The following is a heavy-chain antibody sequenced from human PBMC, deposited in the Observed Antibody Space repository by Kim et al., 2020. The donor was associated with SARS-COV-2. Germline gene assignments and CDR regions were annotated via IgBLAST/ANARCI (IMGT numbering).Heavy chain of an antibody. CDR1: GLTFNKYG. CDR2: ISGSSGTI. CDR3: AEVAGKWGDYNFDI. V-gene: IGHV3-23*01. J-gene: IGHJ3*02. Sequence: GGSLRLSCVAAGLTFNKYGMTWVRQGLGKGLDWVSGISGSSGTIFYADSVKDRFTISRDNSRNTLYLQMDSLRAEDTAVYYCAEVAGKWGDYNFDIWGQRKVVTVSS. D-gene: IGHD4-17*01.